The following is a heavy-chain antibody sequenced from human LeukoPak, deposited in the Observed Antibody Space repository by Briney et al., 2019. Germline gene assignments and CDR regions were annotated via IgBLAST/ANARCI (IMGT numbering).Heavy chain of an antibody. V-gene: IGHV4-39*01. Sequence: SETLSLTCTVSGVSISGNYWSWIRQPPGKGLEWIGSIYYSGSTYYNPSLKSRVTISVDTSKNQFSLKLSSVTAADTAVYYCARHGYDYVWGSYRGYFDYWGQGTLVTVSS. CDR2: IYYSGST. CDR3: ARHGYDYVWGSYRGYFDY. J-gene: IGHJ4*02. CDR1: GVSISGNY. D-gene: IGHD3-16*02.